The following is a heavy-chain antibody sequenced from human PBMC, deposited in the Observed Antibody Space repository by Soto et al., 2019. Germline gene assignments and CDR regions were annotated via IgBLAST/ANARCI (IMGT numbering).Heavy chain of an antibody. V-gene: IGHV4-30-4*01. D-gene: IGHD3-9*01. CDR3: ARSRRQLRYFDWLPYHFDY. Sequence: PSETLSLTCTVSGGSISSGDYYWSWIRQPPGKGLEWIGYIYYSGSTYYNPSLKSRVTISVDTSKNQFSLKLSSVTAADTAVYYCARSRRQLRYFDWLPYHFDYWGQGTLVTVSS. J-gene: IGHJ4*02. CDR1: GGSISSGDYY. CDR2: IYYSGST.